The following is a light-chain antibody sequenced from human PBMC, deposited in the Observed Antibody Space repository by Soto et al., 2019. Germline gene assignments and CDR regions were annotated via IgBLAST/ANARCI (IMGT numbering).Light chain of an antibody. CDR1: QSISSW. J-gene: IGKJ4*01. Sequence: DIQMTQSPSTLSASVGDRVTLTCRASQSISSWLAWYQQKPGKAPKLLIYKASSLESGVPSRFSGSGSGTEFTLTISSLQPDDFATYYCQQYDNYPLTFGGGTKVDVK. CDR2: KAS. V-gene: IGKV1-5*03. CDR3: QQYDNYPLT.